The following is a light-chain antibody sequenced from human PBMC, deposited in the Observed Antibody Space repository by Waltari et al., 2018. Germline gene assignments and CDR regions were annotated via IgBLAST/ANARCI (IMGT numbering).Light chain of an antibody. CDR2: DAS. CDR1: QRVSSF. Sequence: EIVLTQSPATLSLSPGERAALSCRASQRVSSFLAWYQQKPGQAPRLLIYDASNRATGIPARLSGSGSGTDFTLTISSLEPEDFAVYYCQQRRTWPRTFGQGTKVEIK. CDR3: QQRRTWPRT. J-gene: IGKJ1*01. V-gene: IGKV3-11*01.